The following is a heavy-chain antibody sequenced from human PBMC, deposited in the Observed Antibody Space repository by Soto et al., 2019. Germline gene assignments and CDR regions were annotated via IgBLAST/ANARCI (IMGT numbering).Heavy chain of an antibody. CDR3: AKYASYYDSSGYYYFDY. J-gene: IGHJ4*02. Sequence: EVQLLESGGGLVQPGGSLRLSCAASGFTFSSYAMSWVRQAPGKGLEWVSAISGSGGSTYYADSVKGRFTISRDNSKNTLYLQMNSLRAEDTAVYYCAKYASYYDSSGYYYFDYWGQGTLATVSS. V-gene: IGHV3-23*01. D-gene: IGHD3-22*01. CDR1: GFTFSSYA. CDR2: ISGSGGST.